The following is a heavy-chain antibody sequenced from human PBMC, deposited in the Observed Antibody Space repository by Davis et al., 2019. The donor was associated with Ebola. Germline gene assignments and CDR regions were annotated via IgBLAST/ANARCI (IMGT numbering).Heavy chain of an antibody. D-gene: IGHD3-16*01. J-gene: IGHJ4*02. CDR1: GGSTTAYY. Sequence: MPSETLSLTCTVSGGSTTAYYWSWIRQSPGRGLEWIGYIYYLGSTIYNPSLQSRVTISVDTSKNQFSLMLTSVTAADTAVYYCARLGFLGGQFDFWGQGTLVTVSA. CDR2: IYYLGST. CDR3: ARLGFLGGQFDF. V-gene: IGHV4-59*08.